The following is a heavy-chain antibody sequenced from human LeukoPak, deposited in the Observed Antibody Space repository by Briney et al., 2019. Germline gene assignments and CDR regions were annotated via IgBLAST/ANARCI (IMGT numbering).Heavy chain of an antibody. CDR2: IYHSGST. J-gene: IGHJ6*02. V-gene: IGHV4-4*02. Sequence: SETLSLTCAVSGGSISSSNWWSWVRQPPGKGLEWIGEIYHSGSTNYNPSLKSRVTISVDKSKNQFSLKLSSVTAADTAVYYCAKGGSSWSRTMDVWGQGTTVTVSS. CDR1: GGSISSSNW. D-gene: IGHD6-13*01. CDR3: AKGGSSWSRTMDV.